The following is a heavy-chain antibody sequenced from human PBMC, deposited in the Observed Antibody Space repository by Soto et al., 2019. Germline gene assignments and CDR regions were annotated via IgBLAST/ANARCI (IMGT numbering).Heavy chain of an antibody. D-gene: IGHD2-2*01. J-gene: IGHJ4*02. Sequence: EVQLLESGGGLVQPGGSLRPSCAASGSPFTSYAMSWVRQAPGKGLEWVSAISGSGGSTYYADSVKGRFTIPRDNSKNTLYLQMNSLRAEDTAVYYCAKDRYCSSTSCYLDYWGQGTLVTVSS. V-gene: IGHV3-23*01. CDR2: ISGSGGST. CDR1: GSPFTSYA. CDR3: AKDRYCSSTSCYLDY.